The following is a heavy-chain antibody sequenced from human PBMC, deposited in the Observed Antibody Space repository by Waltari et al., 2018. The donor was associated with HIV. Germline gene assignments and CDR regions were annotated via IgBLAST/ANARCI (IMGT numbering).Heavy chain of an antibody. J-gene: IGHJ4*02. D-gene: IGHD3-16*01. Sequence: QVQLVQSGAEVKKPGASVKVSCKASGYTITGYFLHWVRQAPGQGLGGMGRLNPSSGKTNYAQKFQGRVTMTSDTSINTAYMELSSLRSDDTAVYYCARDMGPFNNWGQGTLVTVSS. CDR1: GYTITGYF. CDR3: ARDMGPFNN. CDR2: LNPSSGKT. V-gene: IGHV1-2*06.